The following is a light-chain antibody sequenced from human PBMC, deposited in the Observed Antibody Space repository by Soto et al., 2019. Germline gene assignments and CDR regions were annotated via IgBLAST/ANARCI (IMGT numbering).Light chain of an antibody. J-gene: IGKJ4*01. Sequence: EIVMTQSPATLSVSPGERATLSCRASQSVSSNLSWYRQKPGQAPRLLIYGASTRATGIPARFSGSGSGTEFTLTISRLQSEDFAVYYCQQYNNWPLTFGGGTKVEIK. V-gene: IGKV3-15*01. CDR2: GAS. CDR3: QQYNNWPLT. CDR1: QSVSSN.